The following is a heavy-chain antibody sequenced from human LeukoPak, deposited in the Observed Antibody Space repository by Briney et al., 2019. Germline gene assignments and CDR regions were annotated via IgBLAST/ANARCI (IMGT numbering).Heavy chain of an antibody. CDR2: IYTSGST. D-gene: IGHD2-15*01. CDR1: GGSISSGSYY. CDR3: ARNIGSCYSCFDY. V-gene: IGHV4-61*02. J-gene: IGHJ4*02. Sequence: SETLSLTCTVSGGSISSGSYYWSWIQQPAGKGLEWIGRIYTSGSTNYNPSLKSRVTISVDTSKNQFSLKLSSVTAADTAVYYCARNIGSCYSCFDYWGQGTLVTVSS.